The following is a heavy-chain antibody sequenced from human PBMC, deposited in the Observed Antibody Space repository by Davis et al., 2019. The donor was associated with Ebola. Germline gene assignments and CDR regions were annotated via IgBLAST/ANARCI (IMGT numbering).Heavy chain of an antibody. CDR1: GFTFSSNS. CDR2: ISSSSNYI. V-gene: IGHV3-21*01. D-gene: IGHD4-11*01. Sequence: PGGSLRLSCAASGFTFSSNSMNWVRQAPGKGLEWVSFISSSSNYIYYADSVKGRFTVSRDNAKNSLYLQMNSLRAEDTAVYYCAKEADYSSFDYWGQGTLVTVSS. CDR3: AKEADYSSFDY. J-gene: IGHJ4*02.